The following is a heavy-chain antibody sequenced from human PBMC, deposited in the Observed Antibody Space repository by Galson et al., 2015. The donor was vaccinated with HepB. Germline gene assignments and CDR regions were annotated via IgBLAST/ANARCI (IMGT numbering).Heavy chain of an antibody. CDR2: IWYDGSNK. J-gene: IGHJ4*02. CDR1: GFIFSSYG. V-gene: IGHV3-33*01. Sequence: SLRLSCAASGFIFSSYGMHWVRQAPGKGLEWVAIIWYDGSNKFYADSVKGRFTISRDDSKNTVFLQMNSLRAEDTAVYYCARDGDYDSSGYTVGYFDYWGQGTLVTVSS. CDR3: ARDGDYDSSGYTVGYFDY. D-gene: IGHD3-22*01.